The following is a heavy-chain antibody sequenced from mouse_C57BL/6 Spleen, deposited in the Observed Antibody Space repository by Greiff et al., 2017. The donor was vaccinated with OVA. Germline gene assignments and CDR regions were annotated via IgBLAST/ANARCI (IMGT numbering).Heavy chain of an antibody. D-gene: IGHD1-1*01. J-gene: IGHJ2*01. CDR3: ARDYGGSSF. CDR2: IYPRSGNT. CDR1: GYTFTSYG. Sequence: VQLQQPGAELARPGASVKLSCKASGYTFTSYGISWVKQRTGQGLEWIGEIYPRSGNTYYNEKFKGKATLTADKSSSTAYMELRSLTSEDSAVYFCARDYGGSSFWGKGTTLTVSS. V-gene: IGHV1-81*01.